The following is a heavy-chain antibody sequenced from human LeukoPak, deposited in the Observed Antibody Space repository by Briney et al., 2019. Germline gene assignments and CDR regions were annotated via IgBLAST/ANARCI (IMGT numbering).Heavy chain of an antibody. V-gene: IGHV3-30*18. J-gene: IGHJ4*02. CDR3: AKAISGYDNFDY. D-gene: IGHD5-12*01. CDR1: GFTFSSYG. Sequence: GRSLRLSCAASGFTFSSYGMHWVRQAPGKGLEWVAVISYDGSNKYYADSVKGRFTISRDNSKNTLYLQMNSLRAEDTAIYYCAKAISGYDNFDYWGQGTLVTVSS. CDR2: ISYDGSNK.